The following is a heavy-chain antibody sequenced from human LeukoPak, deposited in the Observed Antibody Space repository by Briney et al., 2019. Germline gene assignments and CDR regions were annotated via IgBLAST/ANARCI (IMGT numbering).Heavy chain of an antibody. V-gene: IGHV3-33*01. CDR3: TRYNNDHYDS. CDR1: GFTFGGYG. J-gene: IGHJ4*02. D-gene: IGHD1-14*01. Sequence: PGGSLRLSCAGSGFTFGGYGMHWFRQTPGKGLEWVAVIAYDGSRAFYADSVKGRFTISRDNYKNTMSVQMDDLRAEDTAVYYCTRYNNDHYDSYGQGNGGTVSS. CDR2: IAYDGSRA.